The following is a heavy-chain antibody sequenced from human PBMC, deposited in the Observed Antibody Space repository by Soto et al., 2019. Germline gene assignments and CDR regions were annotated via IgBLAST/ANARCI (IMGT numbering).Heavy chain of an antibody. D-gene: IGHD5-18*01. CDR1: GFTFTSYG. CDR3: VSDRGYGHASVPYS. Sequence: QAHLVESGGGVVQPGRSLRLSCAASGFTFTSYGMHWVRQAPGTRLEWVAVISYDGGLQHYADSVKGRFTISRDNSKNMCLLQMNSLRAEDTAVYYCVSDRGYGHASVPYSWGQGTLVSVSS. CDR2: ISYDGGLQ. J-gene: IGHJ4*02. V-gene: IGHV3-30*03.